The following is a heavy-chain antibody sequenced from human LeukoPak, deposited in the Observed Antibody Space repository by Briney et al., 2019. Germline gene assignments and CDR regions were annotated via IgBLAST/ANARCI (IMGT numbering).Heavy chain of an antibody. D-gene: IGHD5-12*01. Sequence: EGSLRLSCAASGFTFSTYEMNWVRQAPGKGVEWVSYISSSGSIKYYADSVKGRFTISRDNAKNSLYLQMNSLRAEDTALYYCARDPRGGYADLNYWGQGTLVTVSS. V-gene: IGHV3-48*03. CDR3: ARDPRGGYADLNY. CDR2: ISSSGSIK. CDR1: GFTFSTYE. J-gene: IGHJ4*02.